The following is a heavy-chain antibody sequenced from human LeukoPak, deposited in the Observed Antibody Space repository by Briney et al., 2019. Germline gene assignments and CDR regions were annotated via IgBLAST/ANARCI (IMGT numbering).Heavy chain of an antibody. D-gene: IGHD6-6*01. V-gene: IGHV3-66*01. CDR1: GLTVSSKY. CDR2: FYSGGST. J-gene: IGHJ4*02. Sequence: PGGSLRLFCAAFGLTVSSKYMSWVRQAPGKGLEWVSVFYSGGSTYYADSVKGRFTISRDNAKNSLYLQMNSLRAEDTAVYYCARDLEYTTSSGDYWGQGTLVIVSS. CDR3: ARDLEYTTSSGDY.